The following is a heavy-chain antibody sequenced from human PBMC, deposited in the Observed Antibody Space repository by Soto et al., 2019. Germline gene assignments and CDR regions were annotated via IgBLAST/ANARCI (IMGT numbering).Heavy chain of an antibody. CDR2: ISGSGGST. J-gene: IGHJ6*03. V-gene: IGHV3-23*01. Sequence: SGGSLRLSCAASGFTFSSYAMSWVRQAPGKGLEWVSAISGSGGSTYYADSVKGRFTISRDNSKNTLYLQMNSLRAEETAVYYCAKVGAGGRFLEWLPTYYYYYMDVWGKGTTVTVS. CDR3: AKVGAGGRFLEWLPTYYYYYMDV. D-gene: IGHD3-3*01. CDR1: GFTFSSYA.